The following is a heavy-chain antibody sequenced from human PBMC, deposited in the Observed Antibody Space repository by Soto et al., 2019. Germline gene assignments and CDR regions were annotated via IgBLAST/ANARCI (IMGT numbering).Heavy chain of an antibody. V-gene: IGHV1-69*01. CDR1: KTTFSDYG. Sequence: QVQLVQSGPEVKKPGSSVNISCTAPKTTFSDYGLNWVRQAPGQGLEWMGGIIPVLGTINYAQKVQGRVTINADQSSNTVYMAVSSLTSEDTAVYYCASGTLFCAGDCYFEHWGLGTVVTVSS. J-gene: IGHJ4*02. CDR3: ASGTLFCAGDCYFEH. D-gene: IGHD2-21*02. CDR2: IIPVLGTI.